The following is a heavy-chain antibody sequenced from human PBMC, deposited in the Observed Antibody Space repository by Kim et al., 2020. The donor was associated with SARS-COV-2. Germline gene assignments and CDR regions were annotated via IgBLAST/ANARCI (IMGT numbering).Heavy chain of an antibody. Sequence: GGSLRLSCAASGFTFSSHGMHWVRQAPGKGLEWVAVISYDGSKNYYVDSVKGRFTISRDNYKDTLDLQMNSLRAEDTAAYHCANDFYGDYENEYYYAMDV. CDR3: ANDFYGDYENEYYYAMDV. CDR1: GFTFSSHG. D-gene: IGHD4-17*01. J-gene: IGHJ6*01. CDR2: ISYDGSKN. V-gene: IGHV3-30*18.